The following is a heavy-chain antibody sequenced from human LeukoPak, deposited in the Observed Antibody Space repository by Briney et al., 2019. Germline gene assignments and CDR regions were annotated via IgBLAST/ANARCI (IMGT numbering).Heavy chain of an antibody. D-gene: IGHD6-6*01. Sequence: PGGSLRLSCAASGFTFSPNYMSWVRQPPGKGLEWVSVITSGGGTFYADSVKGRFTISRDTSKNTLYLQMNSLRGEDTAVYYCASSSSYSYYYIDVWGKGTTVTVSS. J-gene: IGHJ6*03. CDR2: ITSGGGT. CDR1: GFTFSPNY. CDR3: ASSSSYSYYYIDV. V-gene: IGHV3-66*02.